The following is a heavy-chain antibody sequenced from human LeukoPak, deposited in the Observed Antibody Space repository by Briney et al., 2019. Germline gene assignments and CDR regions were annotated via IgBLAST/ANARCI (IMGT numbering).Heavy chain of an antibody. Sequence: PSETLSLTCTVSGGSISSYYWSWIRQPPGKGLEWIGYIYYSGSTNYNPSLKSRVTISVDTSKNQFSLKLSSVTAADTAVYYCARGDRWWYPFDYWGQGTLVTVSS. V-gene: IGHV4-59*01. CDR3: ARGDRWWYPFDY. CDR2: IYYSGST. CDR1: GGSISSYY. D-gene: IGHD2-15*01. J-gene: IGHJ4*02.